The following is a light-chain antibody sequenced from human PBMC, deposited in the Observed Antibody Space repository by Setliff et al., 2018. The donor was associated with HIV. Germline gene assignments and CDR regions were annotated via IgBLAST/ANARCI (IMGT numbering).Light chain of an antibody. CDR2: SSN. CDR3: ATWDDNLNGYV. J-gene: IGLJ1*01. CDR1: NSNVGDNA. V-gene: IGLV1-44*01. Sequence: QSALTQPPSASGAPGQRVTISCSGGNSNVGDNAVSWYQQVPGAAPKLLIFSSNLRPSGVPDRFSASKSGTSASLDIDGLHSDDEANYYCATWDDNLNGYVFGTGTKVTV.